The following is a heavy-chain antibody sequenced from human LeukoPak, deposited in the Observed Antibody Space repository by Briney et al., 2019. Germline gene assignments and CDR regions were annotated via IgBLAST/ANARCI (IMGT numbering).Heavy chain of an antibody. CDR2: IKSKIHGGTT. V-gene: IGHV3-15*01. CDR1: GFTFTNAW. Sequence: GGSLRLSCAASGFTFTNAWMSWVRQAPGKGLEWVGRIKSKIHGGTTDYAAPVKGRFSISRDDSKDTLYLQMNSLETEDTAVYYCTTSTSPGIDYWGQGTLVTGSS. D-gene: IGHD2/OR15-2a*01. J-gene: IGHJ4*02. CDR3: TTSTSPGIDY.